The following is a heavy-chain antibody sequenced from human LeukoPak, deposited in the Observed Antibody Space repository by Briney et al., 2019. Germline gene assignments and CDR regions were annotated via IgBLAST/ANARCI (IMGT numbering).Heavy chain of an antibody. J-gene: IGHJ4*02. CDR3: ARTAMAPYFDY. CDR1: GFTFTNFA. V-gene: IGHV3-30-3*01. CDR2: ISYDGSNK. Sequence: PGGSLKLSCAASGFTFTNFAMHWVRQAPGKGLEWVAVISYDGSNKYYADSVKGRFTISRDNSKNTLYLQMNSLRAEDTAVYYCARTAMAPYFDYWGQGTLVTVSS. D-gene: IGHD5-18*01.